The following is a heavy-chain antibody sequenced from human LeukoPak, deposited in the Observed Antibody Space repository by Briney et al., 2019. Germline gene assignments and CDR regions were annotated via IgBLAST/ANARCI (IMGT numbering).Heavy chain of an antibody. Sequence: GGSLRLSCAASGFTFSNAWMSWVRQAPGKWREWVGRIKIKTDGGTKDYAEPVKGRFTISRDDSKNTLYLQMNSLKTEDTAVYYCTTRRIVVWSSGYFQHWGQGTLVTVSS. CDR3: TTRRIVVWSSGYFQH. CDR1: GFTFSNAW. V-gene: IGHV3-15*01. CDR2: IKIKTDGGTK. J-gene: IGHJ1*01. D-gene: IGHD3-22*01.